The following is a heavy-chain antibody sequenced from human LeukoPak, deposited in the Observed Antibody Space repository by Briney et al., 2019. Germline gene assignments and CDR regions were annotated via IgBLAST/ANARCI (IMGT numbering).Heavy chain of an antibody. Sequence: SETLSLTCTVSGGSISSYYWSWIRQPPGKGLEWIGYIYYSGSTNYNPSLKSRVTISVDTSKNQFSLKLSSVTAADTAVYYCARTLSTYCSSTSCYTVLTYYFDYWGQGTLVTVSS. CDR3: ARTLSTYCSSTSCYTVLTYYFDY. V-gene: IGHV4-59*12. CDR2: IYYSGST. J-gene: IGHJ4*02. D-gene: IGHD2-2*02. CDR1: GGSISSYY.